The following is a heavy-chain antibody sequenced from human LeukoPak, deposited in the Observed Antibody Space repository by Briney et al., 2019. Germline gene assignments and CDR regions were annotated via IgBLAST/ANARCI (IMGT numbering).Heavy chain of an antibody. CDR2: ISSSSSYI. J-gene: IGHJ4*02. Sequence: GGSLRLSCAASGFTFSRFSMNWVRQAPGKGLEWVSSISSSSSYIYYADSVKGRFTISRDSAKKSLYLQMNSLRAEDTAVYYCSTGEGEWFGTMPYWGQGTPVTVSS. D-gene: IGHD3-10*01. V-gene: IGHV3-21*01. CDR1: GFTFSRFS. CDR3: STGEGEWFGTMPY.